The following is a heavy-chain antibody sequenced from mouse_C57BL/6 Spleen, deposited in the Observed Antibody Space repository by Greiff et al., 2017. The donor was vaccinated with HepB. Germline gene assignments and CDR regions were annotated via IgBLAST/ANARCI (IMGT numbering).Heavy chain of an antibody. Sequence: VQLQQSGAELARPGASVKLSCKASGYTFTSYGISWVKQSTGQGLEWIGEIYPRSGNTYYNEKFKGKATLTADKSSSTAYMELRSLTSEDSAVYFCARKEDYDLAFGYWGQGTTLTVSS. CDR2: IYPRSGNT. J-gene: IGHJ2*01. CDR1: GYTFTSYG. V-gene: IGHV1-81*01. D-gene: IGHD2-4*01. CDR3: ARKEDYDLAFGY.